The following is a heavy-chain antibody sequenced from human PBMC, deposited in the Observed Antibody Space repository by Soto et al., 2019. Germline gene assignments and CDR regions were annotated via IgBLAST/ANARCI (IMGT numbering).Heavy chain of an antibody. V-gene: IGHV3-74*01. CDR2: ISDDGARI. D-gene: IGHD2-2*01. CDR3: TRGPRPSSIGTGAV. CDR1: GFVFEVYW. J-gene: IGHJ4*02. Sequence: PGGSLRLSCVASGFVFEVYWVHWVRPVPGKGLEWVSRISDDGARIDYADSVRGRFTISRDNAKNALYLQMNALRGEDTAVYFCTRGPRPSSIGTGAVWGRGVLVTVSS.